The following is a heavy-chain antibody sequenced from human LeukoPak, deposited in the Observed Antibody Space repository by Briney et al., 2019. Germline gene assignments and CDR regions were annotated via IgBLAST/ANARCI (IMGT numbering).Heavy chain of an antibody. V-gene: IGHV4-4*07. CDR3: ASGRGYMNAHYYFDY. Sequence: SETLSLTCTVSGYSMTSHYWSWIRQPAGQGLEWIGRIYSSGSTTYNPSLTTRVTMSVDTSKNQFSLNLSSVTAADTALYYCASGRGYMNAHYYFDYWGQGTLVTVSS. CDR2: IYSSGST. D-gene: IGHD5-18*01. CDR1: GYSMTSHY. J-gene: IGHJ4*02.